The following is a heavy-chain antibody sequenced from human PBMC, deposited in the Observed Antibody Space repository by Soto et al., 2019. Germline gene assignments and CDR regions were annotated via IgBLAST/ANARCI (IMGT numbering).Heavy chain of an antibody. CDR2: IGAGGGYT. CDR1: GFTFSSYA. J-gene: IGHJ4*02. V-gene: IGHV3-23*01. Sequence: EVQLLESGGGLVQPGGSLRLSCAASGFTFSSYAISWVRQAPGKGLEWVSGIGAGGGYTYYAGSVKGRFTISRDNSKNTLYLQMNSLRAEDTAVYYCAKKVVVVPAAHGFDTWGQGTLVTVSS. CDR3: AKKVVVVPAAHGFDT. D-gene: IGHD2-2*01.